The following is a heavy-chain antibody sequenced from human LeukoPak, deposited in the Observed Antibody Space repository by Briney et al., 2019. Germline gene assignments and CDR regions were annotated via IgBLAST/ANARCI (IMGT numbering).Heavy chain of an antibody. CDR1: GYTFTGYY. D-gene: IGHD3-10*02. CDR2: INPSSGDT. J-gene: IGHJ1*01. Sequence: ASVKVSCKASGYTFTGYYIYWVRQAPGQGLEWMGWINPSSGDTNYAQKFQGRVTMPRDTSISTAYMELIRLTSDDTAVYFCARDSTFGELPFWGQGTLVTVSS. CDR3: ARDSTFGELPF. V-gene: IGHV1-2*02.